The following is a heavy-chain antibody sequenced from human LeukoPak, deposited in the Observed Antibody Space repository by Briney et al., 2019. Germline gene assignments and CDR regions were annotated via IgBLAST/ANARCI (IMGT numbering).Heavy chain of an antibody. Sequence: KPGESLTISCKASGYGFSSYWIGWVRQRPGKGLEWMGIIYPGDSDTKYSPSFQGQVTISADASVNTAYLQWSSLKASDTAIFYCARLHSHGRSSRLLMDVWGQGTTVTVSS. CDR1: GYGFSSYW. CDR3: ARLHSHGRSSRLLMDV. J-gene: IGHJ6*02. V-gene: IGHV5-51*01. D-gene: IGHD6-13*01. CDR2: IYPGDSDT.